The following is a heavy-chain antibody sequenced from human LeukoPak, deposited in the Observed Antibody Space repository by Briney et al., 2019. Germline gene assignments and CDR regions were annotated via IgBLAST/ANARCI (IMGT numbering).Heavy chain of an antibody. J-gene: IGHJ4*02. V-gene: IGHV4-61*02. Sequence: PSEILSLTCTVSGGSISSGSYYWSWIRQPAGKGLEWIGRIYTSGSTNYNPSLKSRVTISVDTSKNQFSLKLSSVTAADTAVYYCAREDILTGYTLFDYWGQGTLVTVSS. CDR3: AREDILTGYTLFDY. CDR1: GGSISSGSYY. D-gene: IGHD3-9*01. CDR2: IYTSGST.